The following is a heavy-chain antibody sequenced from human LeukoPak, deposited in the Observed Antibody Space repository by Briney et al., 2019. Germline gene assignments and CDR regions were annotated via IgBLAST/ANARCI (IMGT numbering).Heavy chain of an antibody. D-gene: IGHD6-19*01. Sequence: GSSVKVSCMASGGTFSSYAISWVRQAPGQGLEWMGGIIPIFGTANYAQKFRGRVTITADESTSTAYMELSSLRSEDTAVYYCARGGAPYSSGWYVYWGQGTLVTVSS. V-gene: IGHV1-69*01. J-gene: IGHJ4*02. CDR2: IIPIFGTA. CDR3: ARGGAPYSSGWYVY. CDR1: GGTFSSYA.